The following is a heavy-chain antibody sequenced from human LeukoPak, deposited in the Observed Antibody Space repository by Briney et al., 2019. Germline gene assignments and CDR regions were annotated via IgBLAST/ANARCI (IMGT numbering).Heavy chain of an antibody. Sequence: VASVKVSCKASGYTFTRYAMNWVRQAPGQGLEWMGWINTNIGNPTYAQGFTGRFLFSLDTSVSTAYLQISSLKAEDTAVYYCARGDWSRGDWFDSWGQGTLVTVSS. V-gene: IGHV7-4-1*02. CDR2: INTNIGNP. CDR1: GYTFTRYA. J-gene: IGHJ5*01. CDR3: ARGDWSRGDWFDS. D-gene: IGHD3-9*01.